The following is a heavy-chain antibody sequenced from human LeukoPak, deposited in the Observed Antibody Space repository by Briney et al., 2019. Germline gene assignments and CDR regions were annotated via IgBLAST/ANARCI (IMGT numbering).Heavy chain of an antibody. V-gene: IGHV3-23*01. D-gene: IGHD6-13*01. J-gene: IGHJ4*02. Sequence: GGSLRLSCAASGFTFSSYAMSWVRQAPGKGLEWVSALSGSGSSTYYADSVKGRFTISRDNSKSTLYLQMNSLRAEDTAVYYCARGPLIAAAGTWWGQGTLVTVSS. CDR1: GFTFSSYA. CDR3: ARGPLIAAAGTW. CDR2: LSGSGSST.